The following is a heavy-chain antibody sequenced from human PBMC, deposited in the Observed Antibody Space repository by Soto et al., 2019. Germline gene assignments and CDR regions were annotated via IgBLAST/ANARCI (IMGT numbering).Heavy chain of an antibody. CDR2: INQDGSER. CDR1: GFIFSRYW. CDR3: ARDGFEQQLVFFDY. J-gene: IGHJ4*02. V-gene: IGHV3-7*03. Sequence: GGSLRLSCTASGFIFSRYWMSWVRQAPGRGLQWVANINQDGSERYSVDSVKGRCTISRDNAKNSLYLQVNSLTTEDTAVYYCARDGFEQQLVFFDYWGRGTLVTVSS. D-gene: IGHD6-13*01.